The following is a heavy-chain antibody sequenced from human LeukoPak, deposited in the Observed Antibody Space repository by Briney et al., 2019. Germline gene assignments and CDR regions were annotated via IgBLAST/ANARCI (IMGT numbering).Heavy chain of an antibody. V-gene: IGHV4-59*01. Sequence: SETLSLTCTVSGGSIRSYYWSWIRQPPGKGLEWIGYIYYSGSTNYNPSLKSRVTISVDTSKNQFSLKLSSVTAADTAVYYCARATVYSSSWYSRAADSFDYWGQGTLVTVSS. CDR1: GGSIRSYY. CDR2: IYYSGST. J-gene: IGHJ4*02. CDR3: ARATVYSSSWYSRAADSFDY. D-gene: IGHD6-13*01.